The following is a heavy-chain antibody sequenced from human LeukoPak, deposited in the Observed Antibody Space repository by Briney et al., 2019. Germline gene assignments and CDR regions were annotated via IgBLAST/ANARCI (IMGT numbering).Heavy chain of an antibody. CDR3: AKDREDIVVVPAASAAGL. V-gene: IGHV3-30*18. J-gene: IGHJ4*02. Sequence: GRSLRLSCAASGFTFSSYGMHWVRQAPGKGLEWVAGISYEGSNKYYADSVKGRFTISIDNSKNTLYLQMNSLRAEDTAVYYCAKDREDIVVVPAASAAGLWGQGTLVTVSS. CDR2: ISYEGSNK. D-gene: IGHD2-2*01. CDR1: GFTFSSYG.